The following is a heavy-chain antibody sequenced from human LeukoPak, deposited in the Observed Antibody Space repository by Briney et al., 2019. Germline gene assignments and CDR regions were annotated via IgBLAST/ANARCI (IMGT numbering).Heavy chain of an antibody. CDR1: GYTFTSYY. CDR2: INPSGGST. CDR3: ARERVWGSYRYSYYFDY. J-gene: IGHJ4*02. V-gene: IGHV1-46*01. Sequence: ASVKVSCKASGYTFTSYYMHWVRQAPGQGLEWMGIINPSGGSTSYAQKFQGRVTTTRDMSTSTVYMELSSLRSEDTAVYYCARERVWGSYRYSYYFDYWGQGTLVTVSS. D-gene: IGHD3-16*02.